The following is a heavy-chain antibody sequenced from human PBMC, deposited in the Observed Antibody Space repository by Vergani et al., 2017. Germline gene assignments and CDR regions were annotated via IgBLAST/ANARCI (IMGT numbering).Heavy chain of an antibody. V-gene: IGHV1-69*06. D-gene: IGHD6-13*01. J-gene: IGHJ5*02. CDR1: GGTFSSYA. CDR3: ARDNRLSSGWYGNWFDP. CDR2: IIPIFGTA. Sequence: QVQLVESGAEVKKPGSSVKVSCKASGGTFSSYAISWVRQAPGQGLEWMGGIIPIFGTANYAQKFQGRVTITADKSTSTAYMELSSLRSEDTAVYYCARDNRLSSGWYGNWFDPWGQGTLVTVSS.